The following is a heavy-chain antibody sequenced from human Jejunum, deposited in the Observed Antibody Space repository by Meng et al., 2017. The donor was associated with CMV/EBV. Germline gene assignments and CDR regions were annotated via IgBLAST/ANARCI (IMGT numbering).Heavy chain of an antibody. D-gene: IGHD4-23*01. V-gene: IGHV3-23*01. CDR1: GFTFSRSP. Sequence: SGFTFSRSPMSWVRQAAGKGLEWVSTIGVGGADTYHTDSVKGRFTISRDDSKNTLYLQMSSLRAEDTALYYCAKKKDFGGNSGFDYWGQGTLVTVSS. J-gene: IGHJ4*02. CDR2: IGVGGADT. CDR3: AKKKDFGGNSGFDY.